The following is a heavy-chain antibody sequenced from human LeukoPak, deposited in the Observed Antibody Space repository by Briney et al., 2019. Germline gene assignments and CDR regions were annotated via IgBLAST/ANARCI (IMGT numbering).Heavy chain of an antibody. Sequence: GASVKVSCKASGYTFTSYGISWVRQAPGQGLEWMGWISAYNGNTNYAQKLQGRVTMTTDTSTSTAYMELRSLRSDDTAVYYCARDRYCSSTSCYTVVFDYWGQGTLVTVSS. V-gene: IGHV1-18*01. CDR1: GYTFTSYG. D-gene: IGHD2-2*02. J-gene: IGHJ4*02. CDR2: ISAYNGNT. CDR3: ARDRYCSSTSCYTVVFDY.